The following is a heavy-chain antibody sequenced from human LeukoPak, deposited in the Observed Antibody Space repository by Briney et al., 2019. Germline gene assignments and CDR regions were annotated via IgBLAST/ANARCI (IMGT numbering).Heavy chain of an antibody. D-gene: IGHD2-2*01. Sequence: ASVKVSCKASGYTFTGYYMHWVRQAPGQGLEWMGWISAYNGNTNYAQKLQGRVTMTTDTSTSTAYMELRSLRSDDTAVYYCARDAGRYCSSTSCYGGWFDPWGQGTLVTVSS. CDR3: ARDAGRYCSSTSCYGGWFDP. CDR2: ISAYNGNT. CDR1: GYTFTGYY. V-gene: IGHV1-18*04. J-gene: IGHJ5*02.